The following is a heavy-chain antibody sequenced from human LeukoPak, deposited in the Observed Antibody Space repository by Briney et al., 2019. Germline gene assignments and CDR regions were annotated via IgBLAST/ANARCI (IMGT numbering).Heavy chain of an antibody. D-gene: IGHD5-24*01. V-gene: IGHV3-23*01. CDR1: GFTFDDYA. J-gene: IGHJ4*02. CDR2: ISGSGGST. Sequence: GGSLRLSCAASGFTFDDYAMHWVRQTPGMGLEWVSAISGSGGSTYYADSVKGRFTISRDNAKNTLNLQMNSLRAEDTAVYYCAKDPERWLQLRLGFSDWGQGTLVTVSS. CDR3: AKDPERWLQLRLGFSD.